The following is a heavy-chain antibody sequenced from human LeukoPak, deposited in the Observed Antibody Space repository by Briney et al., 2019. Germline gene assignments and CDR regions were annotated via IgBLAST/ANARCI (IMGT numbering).Heavy chain of an antibody. CDR1: GFTFTDYA. Sequence: GGSLRLSCAVSGFTFTDYAMTWVRQAPGKGLEWVSGISGAGGGTYYADSVKGRFTISRDNSKNTLYLQMNSLRAEDTAVYYCANTGGWGQGTMVTVSS. CDR2: ISGAGGGT. CDR3: ANTGG. J-gene: IGHJ3*01. V-gene: IGHV3-23*01.